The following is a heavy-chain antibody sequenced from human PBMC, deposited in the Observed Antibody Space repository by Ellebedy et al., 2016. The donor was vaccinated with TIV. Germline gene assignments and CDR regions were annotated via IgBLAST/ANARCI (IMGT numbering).Heavy chain of an antibody. CDR2: IYYNGIT. D-gene: IGHD6-19*01. CDR3: ASHYSASGWRAYFDS. Sequence: MPSETLSLTCTVSGASINNLWWSWIRQPPGKGLELVGYIYYNGITNYSPSLRSLVTISLGPSKNQFSLNLTSVPAADTAVYYCASHYSASGWRAYFDSWGQGTPVTVSS. V-gene: IGHV4-59*11. CDR1: GASINNLW. J-gene: IGHJ4*02.